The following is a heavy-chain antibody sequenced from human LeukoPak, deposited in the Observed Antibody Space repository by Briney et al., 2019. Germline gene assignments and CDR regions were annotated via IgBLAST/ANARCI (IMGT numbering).Heavy chain of an antibody. CDR2: ISTSTTTI. CDR3: ASWGEGALDN. V-gene: IGHV3-11*04. J-gene: IGHJ4*02. D-gene: IGHD1-26*01. Sequence: LSLTCAVYGGSFSGYYWSWIRQPPGKGLEWISYISTSTTTIYYANSVKGRFTISRGNAKKSLYPQMNSLRVEDTGVYYCASWGEGALDNWGQGTLVTVSS. CDR1: GGSFSGYY.